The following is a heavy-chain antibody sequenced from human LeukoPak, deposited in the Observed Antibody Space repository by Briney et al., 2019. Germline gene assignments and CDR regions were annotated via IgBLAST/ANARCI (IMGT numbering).Heavy chain of an antibody. Sequence: GGSLRLSCAASGFTFSSYGMHWVRQAPGKGREWVAFIRYDGSNKYYADSVKGRFTISGDNSKNTLYLQMNSLRAEDTAVYYCAKSWSIFGVAPIYFQHWGQGTLVTVSS. J-gene: IGHJ1*01. D-gene: IGHD3-3*01. CDR2: IRYDGSNK. CDR3: AKSWSIFGVAPIYFQH. V-gene: IGHV3-30*02. CDR1: GFTFSSYG.